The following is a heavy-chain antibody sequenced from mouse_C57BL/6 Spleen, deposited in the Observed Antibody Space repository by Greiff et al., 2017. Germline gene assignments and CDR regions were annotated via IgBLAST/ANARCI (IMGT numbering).Heavy chain of an antibody. V-gene: IGHV3-6*01. CDR1: GYSITSGYY. CDR2: ISYDGSN. CDR3: ARIITTVVAEGYFDV. Sequence: EVKLMESGPGLVKPSQSLSLTCSVTGYSITSGYYWNWIRQFPGNKLEWMGYISYDGSNNYNPSLKNRISITRDTSKNQFFLKLNSVTTEDTATYYCARIITTVVAEGYFDVWGTGTTVTVSS. D-gene: IGHD1-1*01. J-gene: IGHJ1*03.